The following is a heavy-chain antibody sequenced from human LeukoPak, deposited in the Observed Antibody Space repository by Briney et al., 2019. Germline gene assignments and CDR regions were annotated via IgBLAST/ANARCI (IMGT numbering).Heavy chain of an antibody. V-gene: IGHV6-1*01. CDR3: ARDWYCGNYYRFDS. Sequence: QTLSLTRAIPRDSASSNSAAWNCIRHSPSGGLEWLGWTYYRCNWHNDYAVSVKSRITINPDTSNNQFLLRLNSVTPEDTAVYYCARDWYCGNYYRFDSWGQGTLVTVSS. D-gene: IGHD1-26*01. J-gene: IGHJ4*02. CDR2: TYYRCNWHN. CDR1: RDSASSNSAA.